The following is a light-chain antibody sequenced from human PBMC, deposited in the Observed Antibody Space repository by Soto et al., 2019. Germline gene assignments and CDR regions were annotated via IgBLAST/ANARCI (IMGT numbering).Light chain of an antibody. V-gene: IGKV3-11*01. J-gene: IGKJ5*01. CDR1: QSVSGY. CDR3: QQRYNWPIT. Sequence: EIVLTQSPATLSLSPGATATLSCRASQSVSGYIGGYQQQPGQDQRLLIYADSNRDTGIPARFSGIGSGTEFTLTISSLEPEDFSVYYCQQRYNWPITFGQGTRLEIK. CDR2: ADS.